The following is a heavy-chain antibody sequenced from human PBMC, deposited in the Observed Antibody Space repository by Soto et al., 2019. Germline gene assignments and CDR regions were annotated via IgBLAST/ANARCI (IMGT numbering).Heavy chain of an antibody. CDR2: IYYSGST. CDR3: ARFYSSPSFDP. CDR1: GGSISSYY. V-gene: IGHV4-59*01. D-gene: IGHD6-13*01. Sequence: PSATLSLSCTVSGGSISSYYWSWIRQPPGKGLEWIGYIYYSGSTNYNPSLKSRVTISVDTSKNQFSLKLSSVTAAVTAVYYCARFYSSPSFDPWGQGRLVT. J-gene: IGHJ5*02.